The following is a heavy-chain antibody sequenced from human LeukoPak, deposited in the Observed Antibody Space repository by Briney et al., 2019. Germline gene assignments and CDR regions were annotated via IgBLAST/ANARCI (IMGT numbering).Heavy chain of an antibody. CDR2: INWSGDRL. J-gene: IGHJ3*01. V-gene: IGHV3-20*04. CDR1: GFIFDDYG. D-gene: IGHD3-22*01. CDR3: VRGRYDASGYYSQDGFDL. Sequence: GSLRLSCAASGFIFDDYGMSWVRQPPGKGLEWVSGINWSGDRLGYVNSVKGRFTISRDNAKNSLYLQVSSLRAEDTALYYCVRGRYDASGYYSQDGFDLWGQGTMVTVSS.